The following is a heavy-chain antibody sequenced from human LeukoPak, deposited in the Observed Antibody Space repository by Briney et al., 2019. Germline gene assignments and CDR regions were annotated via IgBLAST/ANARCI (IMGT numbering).Heavy chain of an antibody. J-gene: IGHJ4*02. CDR3: AKDPEGLL. CDR2: ISSASSYK. Sequence: PGGSLRLSCAASGFTFSDYSMKWVRQAPGKGLEWVSSISSASSYKYYGDSVEGRFTISRDNAKNSLYLQMNSLRAEDTAVYYCAKDPEGLLWGQGTLVTVSS. CDR1: GFTFSDYS. D-gene: IGHD3-3*01. V-gene: IGHV3-21*04.